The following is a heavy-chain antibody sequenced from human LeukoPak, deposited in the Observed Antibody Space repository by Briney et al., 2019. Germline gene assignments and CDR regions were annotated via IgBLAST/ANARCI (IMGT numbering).Heavy chain of an antibody. CDR1: GFTFDDYG. CDR3: AKDQRFWSGYGYAFGI. Sequence: GGSLRLSCAASGFTFDDYGMSWVRQAPGKGVEWVSGINWNGGSTGYADSVKGRFTISRDNAKNSLYLQMNSLRAEDTAVYYCAKDQRFWSGYGYAFGIWGQGTMVTVSS. D-gene: IGHD3-3*01. CDR2: INWNGGST. J-gene: IGHJ3*02. V-gene: IGHV3-20*04.